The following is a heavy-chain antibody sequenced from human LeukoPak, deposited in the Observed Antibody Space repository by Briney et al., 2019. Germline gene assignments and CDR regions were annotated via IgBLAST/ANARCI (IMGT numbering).Heavy chain of an antibody. V-gene: IGHV4-34*01. CDR2: INHSGST. D-gene: IGHD3-10*01. Sequence: KASETLSLTCAVYGGSFSGYYWSWIRQPPGKGLEWIGEINHSGSTNYNPSLKSRVTISVDTSKNQFSLKLSSVTAADTAVYYCARGRYGSGSLWSEYYYYYMDVWDKGTTVTVSS. CDR3: ARGRYGSGSLWSEYYYYYMDV. J-gene: IGHJ6*03. CDR1: GGSFSGYY.